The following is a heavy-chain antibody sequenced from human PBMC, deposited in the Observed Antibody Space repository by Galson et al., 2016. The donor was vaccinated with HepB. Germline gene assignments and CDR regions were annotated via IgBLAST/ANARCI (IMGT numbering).Heavy chain of an antibody. CDR2: ISEDGSSR. J-gene: IGHJ4*02. D-gene: IGHD1-26*01. V-gene: IGHV3-30*04. Sequence: SLRLSCAASGFIFSNYAVLWVRQAPGKGPEWVAVISEDGSSRHYIASVEGRFTVSRDNSKNTFYLQMNSLRAEDRAVHYCAKAALVGPTYPLEFWGPGTLVTVSS. CDR1: GFIFSNYA. CDR3: AKAALVGPTYPLEF.